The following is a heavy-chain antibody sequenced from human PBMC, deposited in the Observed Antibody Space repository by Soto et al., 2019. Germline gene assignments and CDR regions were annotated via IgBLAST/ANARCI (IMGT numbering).Heavy chain of an antibody. V-gene: IGHV3-33*01. Sequence: QVQLVESGGGVVQPGRSLRLSCAASGFTFSSYGMHWVRQAPGKGLEWVVVIWYDGSNKYYADSVKGRFTISRDNSKNTLYLQMNSLRAEDTGVYYCARGDNGYSSSSCDYWGQGTLVTVSS. J-gene: IGHJ4*02. D-gene: IGHD6-6*01. CDR3: ARGDNGYSSSSCDY. CDR1: GFTFSSYG. CDR2: IWYDGSNK.